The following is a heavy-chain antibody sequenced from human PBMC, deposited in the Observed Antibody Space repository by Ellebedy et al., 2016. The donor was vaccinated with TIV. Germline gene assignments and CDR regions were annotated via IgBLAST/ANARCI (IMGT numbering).Heavy chain of an antibody. D-gene: IGHD3-10*01. CDR3: AGYYGSGSYWLGWFDP. Sequence: GSLRLXXTVSGGSLRNTPYYWGWIRQPPGKGLQWIANIYYSGATYYNPSLKSRVTISADTSKNQFSLRLSSVSAADTAVYYCAGYYGSGSYWLGWFDPWGQGALVTVSS. V-gene: IGHV4-39*07. CDR1: GGSLRNTPYY. CDR2: IYYSGAT. J-gene: IGHJ5*02.